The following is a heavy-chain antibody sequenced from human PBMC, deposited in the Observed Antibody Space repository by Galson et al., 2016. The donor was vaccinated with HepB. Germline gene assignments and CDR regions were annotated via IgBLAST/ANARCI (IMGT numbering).Heavy chain of an antibody. CDR3: AIWEWGLPPC. CDR2: IYSDGST. Sequence: SLRLSCAASGFSVSGNYMSWVRQAPGKGLEWLSVIYSDGSTSHIDSVKGRFTISNDKSKNTLYLQMNSLRVEDTAVYYCAIWEWGLPPCWGQGTLVTVSS. CDR1: GFSVSGNY. D-gene: IGHD1-26*01. V-gene: IGHV3-53*01. J-gene: IGHJ4*02.